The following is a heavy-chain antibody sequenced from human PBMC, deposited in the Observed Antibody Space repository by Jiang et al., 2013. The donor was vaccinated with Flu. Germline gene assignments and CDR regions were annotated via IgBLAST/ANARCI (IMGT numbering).Heavy chain of an antibody. D-gene: IGHD1-26*01. J-gene: IGHJ2*01. V-gene: IGHV3-23*01. CDR2: ISGSGGST. Sequence: TFSSYAMSWVRPGSREGGWEWVSAISGSGGSTYYADSVKGRFTISRDNSKNTLYLQMNSLRAEDTAVYYCAKARIVGATPYWYFDLWGRGTLVTVSS. CDR1: TFSSYA. CDR3: AKARIVGATPYWYFDL.